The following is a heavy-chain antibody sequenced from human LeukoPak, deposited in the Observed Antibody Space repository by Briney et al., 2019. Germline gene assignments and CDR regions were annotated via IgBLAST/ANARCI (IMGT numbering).Heavy chain of an antibody. V-gene: IGHV3-9*01. CDR1: GFTFSSYW. Sequence: HPGGSLRLSCAATGFTFSSYWMHWVRHAPGKGLEWVSGISWNSGSIGYADSVKGRFTISRDNAKNSLYLQMNSLRAEDTALYYCAKDEEAGEALDYWGQGTLVTVSS. CDR3: AKDEEAGEALDY. CDR2: ISWNSGSI. D-gene: IGHD3-16*01. J-gene: IGHJ4*02.